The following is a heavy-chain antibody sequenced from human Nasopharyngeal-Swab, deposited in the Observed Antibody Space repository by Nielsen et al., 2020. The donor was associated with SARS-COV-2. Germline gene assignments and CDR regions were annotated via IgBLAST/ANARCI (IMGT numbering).Heavy chain of an antibody. D-gene: IGHD3-22*01. CDR1: GFTFTNYW. CDR3: ARVLDYYDSSGYDTWDVFAL. J-gene: IGHJ3*01. Sequence: GGSLSLSCAVSGFTFTNYWMHWVRRTPGKGLVWVSRINIDGSRTGYADSVKGRFTISRDNAKNTLFLQMNSLRAEDTAVYYCARVLDYYDSSGYDTWDVFALWGQGTMVTVSS. V-gene: IGHV3-74*01. CDR2: INIDGSRT.